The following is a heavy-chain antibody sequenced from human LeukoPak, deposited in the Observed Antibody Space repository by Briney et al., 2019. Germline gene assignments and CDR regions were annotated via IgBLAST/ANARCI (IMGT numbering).Heavy chain of an antibody. J-gene: IGHJ4*02. V-gene: IGHV3-23*01. D-gene: IGHD3-3*01. CDR1: GFTFSSHA. CDR2: IGGLGSST. CDR3: ARDPGVVAFHYFDF. Sequence: PGGSLRLSCAASGFTFSSHAMAWVRQAPGKGLEWVSAIGGLGSSTYYGDSVKGRFTISRDNSKNTVYLQMDSLRVEDTADYYCARDPGVVAFHYFDFWGQGTLITVS.